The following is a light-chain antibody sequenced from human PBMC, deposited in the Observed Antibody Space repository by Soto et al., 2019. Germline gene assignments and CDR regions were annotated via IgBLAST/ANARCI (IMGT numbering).Light chain of an antibody. Sequence: LAQPASVSGSPGQSITISCTGTSSDLGIYNYVSWYQQQPGKAPKLMIYQVTNRPSGVSNRFSGSRSGNTASLTISGLQAEDEADYYCSSYTDSSNYVFGTGTKVTVL. CDR2: QVT. CDR1: SSDLGIYNY. CDR3: SSYTDSSNYV. V-gene: IGLV2-14*01. J-gene: IGLJ1*01.